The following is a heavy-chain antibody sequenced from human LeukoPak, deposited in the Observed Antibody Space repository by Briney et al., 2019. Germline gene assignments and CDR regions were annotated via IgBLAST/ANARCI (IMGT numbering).Heavy chain of an antibody. CDR3: ARRFYYGSGSYYKYYYYYYMDV. Sequence: PSETLSLTCTVSGGSVSNYYWSWIRQSPGKGLEWIGYIYYTETSYNPSLKSRVTISADTSKNQFSLKLSSVTAADTAVYYCARRFYYGSGSYYKYYYYYYMDVWGKGTTVTISS. CDR2: IYYTET. V-gene: IGHV4-59*02. D-gene: IGHD3-10*01. J-gene: IGHJ6*03. CDR1: GGSVSNYY.